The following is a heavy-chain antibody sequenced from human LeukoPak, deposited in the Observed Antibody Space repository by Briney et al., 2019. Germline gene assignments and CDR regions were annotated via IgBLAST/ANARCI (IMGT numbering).Heavy chain of an antibody. CDR3: AKGQLTIDY. V-gene: IGHV3-48*01. J-gene: IGHJ4*02. Sequence: GGSLRLSCAASGFTFSSYSMNWVRQAPGKGLEWVSYISSSSSTIYYADSVKGRFTISRDNAKNSLYLQMNSLRAEDTAVYYCAKGQLTIDYWGLGTLVTVSS. D-gene: IGHD6-6*01. CDR2: ISSSSSTI. CDR1: GFTFSSYS.